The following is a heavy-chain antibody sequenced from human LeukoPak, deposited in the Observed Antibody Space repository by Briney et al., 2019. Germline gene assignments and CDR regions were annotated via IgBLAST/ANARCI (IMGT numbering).Heavy chain of an antibody. CDR3: ARVYYGSGSYYIPTGYYYYYMDV. J-gene: IGHJ6*03. CDR1: GGSISSHS. CDR2: IFTSGST. D-gene: IGHD3-10*01. Sequence: PSETLSLTCTVSGGSISSHSWSWIRQPAGKGLEWIRRIFTSGSTYYNPSLKSRVIMSVDTSKNQFSLKLSSVTAADTAVYYCARVYYGSGSYYIPTGYYYYYMDVWGKGTTVTVSS. V-gene: IGHV4-4*07.